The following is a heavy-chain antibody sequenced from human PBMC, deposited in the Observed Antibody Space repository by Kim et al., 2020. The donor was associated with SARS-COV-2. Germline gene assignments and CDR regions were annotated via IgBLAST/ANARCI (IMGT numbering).Heavy chain of an antibody. CDR2: ST. CDR3: ASQLAYYFDY. Sequence: STNYNPTPKSRVTISVDKSKTQFSLKLSSVTAADTAVYYCASQLAYYFDYWGQGTLVTVSS. V-gene: IGHV4-4*02. D-gene: IGHD2-2*01. J-gene: IGHJ4*02.